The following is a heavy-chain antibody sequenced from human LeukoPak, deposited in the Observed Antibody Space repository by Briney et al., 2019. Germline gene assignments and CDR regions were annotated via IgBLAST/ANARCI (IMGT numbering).Heavy chain of an antibody. CDR1: GYTFTSYD. J-gene: IGHJ3*02. V-gene: IGHV1-8*03. CDR2: MNPNSGNT. D-gene: IGHD2-15*01. Sequence: SVKVSCKASGYTFTSYDINWVRQATGQGLEWMGWMNPNSGNTGYAQKFQGRVTITRNTSISTAYMELSSLRSEDTAVYYCVCTYAADAFDIWGQGTMVTVSS. CDR3: VCTYAADAFDI.